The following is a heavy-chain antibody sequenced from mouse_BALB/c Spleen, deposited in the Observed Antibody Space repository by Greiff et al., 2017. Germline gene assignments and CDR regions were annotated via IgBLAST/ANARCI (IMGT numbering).Heavy chain of an antibody. CDR2: IDPENGNT. CDR1: GFNIKDYY. J-gene: IGHJ4*01. CDR3: ARDYYAMDY. Sequence: EVKLVESGAELVRPGALVKLSCKASGFNIKDYYMHWVKQRPEQGLEWIGWIDPENGNTIYDPKFQGKASITADTSSNTAYLQLSSLTSEDTAVYYCARDYYAMDYWGQGTSVTVSS. V-gene: IGHV14-1*02. D-gene: IGHD1-1*02.